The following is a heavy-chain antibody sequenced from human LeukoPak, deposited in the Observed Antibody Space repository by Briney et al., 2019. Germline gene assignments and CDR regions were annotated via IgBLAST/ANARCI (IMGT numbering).Heavy chain of an antibody. CDR1: GYTFTGYY. D-gene: IGHD6-19*01. CDR3: AREYSSGWFRGQDYYFDY. CDR2: INPNSGGT. J-gene: IGHJ4*02. V-gene: IGHV1-2*02. Sequence: GASVKVSCKASGYTFTGYYMHWVRQAPGQGLEWMGWINPNSGGTNYAQKFQGRVTMTRDTSISTAYMELSRLRSDDTAVYYCAREYSSGWFRGQDYYFDYWGQGTLVTVSS.